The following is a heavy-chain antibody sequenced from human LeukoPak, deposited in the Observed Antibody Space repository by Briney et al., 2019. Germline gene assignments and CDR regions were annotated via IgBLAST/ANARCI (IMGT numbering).Heavy chain of an antibody. CDR3: AYTPPQLELNLYYFDY. V-gene: IGHV1-18*01. D-gene: IGHD1-7*01. J-gene: IGHJ4*02. Sequence: ASVKVSCKASGYTFTSYGISWVRQAPGQGLEWMGWISAYNGNTNYAQKLQGRVTMTTDTSTSTAYMELSSLRSEDTAVYYCAYTPPQLELNLYYFDYWGQGTLVTVSS. CDR1: GYTFTSYG. CDR2: ISAYNGNT.